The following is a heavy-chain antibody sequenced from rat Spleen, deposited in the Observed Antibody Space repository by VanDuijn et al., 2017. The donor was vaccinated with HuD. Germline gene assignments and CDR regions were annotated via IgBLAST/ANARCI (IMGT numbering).Heavy chain of an antibody. CDR1: GFNFSDYA. J-gene: IGHJ2*01. Sequence: EVQLVESGGGLVQPGRSLKLSCAASGFNFSDYAMAWVRQSPKKGLEWVTTIIFDGSSIYYPDSVKGRFTISRDNAQNTLYLQMNSLRSEDTATYYCTRRTGDYWGQGVMVTVSS. CDR3: TRRTGDY. V-gene: IGHV5-7*01. D-gene: IGHD4-1*01. CDR2: IIFDGSSI.